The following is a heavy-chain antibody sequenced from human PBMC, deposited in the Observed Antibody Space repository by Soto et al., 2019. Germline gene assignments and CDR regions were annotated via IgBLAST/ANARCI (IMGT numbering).Heavy chain of an antibody. D-gene: IGHD6-19*01. CDR3: ARHAGGRYNWFDP. Sequence: GESLKISCKGSGYSLTSYWISWVRQMPGKGLEWMGRIDPSDSYTNYSPSFQGHVTISADKSISTAYLQWSSLKASDTAMYYCARHAGGRYNWFDPRGQGTLVTVSS. J-gene: IGHJ5*02. CDR2: IDPSDSYT. V-gene: IGHV5-10-1*01. CDR1: GYSLTSYW.